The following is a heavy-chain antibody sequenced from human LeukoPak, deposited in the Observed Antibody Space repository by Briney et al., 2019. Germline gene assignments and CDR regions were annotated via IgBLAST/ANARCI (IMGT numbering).Heavy chain of an antibody. J-gene: IGHJ1*01. D-gene: IGHD4-17*01. Sequence: GASVKVSCKASGYTFTSYAMHWVRQAPGQRLEWMGWINAGNGNTKYSQKFQGRVTMTEDTSTDTAYMELSSLRSEDTAVYYCATAPLSDYGDYFGYFQHWGQGTLVTVSS. V-gene: IGHV1-3*01. CDR2: INAGNGNT. CDR3: ATAPLSDYGDYFGYFQH. CDR1: GYTFTSYA.